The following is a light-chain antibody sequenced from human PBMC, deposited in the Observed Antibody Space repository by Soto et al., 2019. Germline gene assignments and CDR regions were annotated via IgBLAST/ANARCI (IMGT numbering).Light chain of an antibody. J-gene: IGKJ1*01. V-gene: IGKV1-39*01. CDR3: QQYNSYSPA. Sequence: DIQMTQSPSSLSASVGYRVTITCRASQSISRYLNWYQQKPGKAPKLLIYAASSLQSGVPSRFSGSGSGTDFTLTISSLQPEDFATYYCQQYNSYSPAFGQGTTGDIK. CDR2: AAS. CDR1: QSISRY.